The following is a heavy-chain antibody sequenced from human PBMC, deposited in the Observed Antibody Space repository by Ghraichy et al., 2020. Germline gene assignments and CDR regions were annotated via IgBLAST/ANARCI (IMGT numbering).Heavy chain of an antibody. CDR1: GYTFTSYG. CDR3: ARALELLQTNYYYYYGMDV. CDR2: ISAYNGNT. Sequence: SVKVSCKASGYTFTSYGISWVRQAPGQGLEWMGWISAYNGNTNYAQKLQGRVTMTTDTSTSTAYMELRSLRSDDTAVYYCARALELLQTNYYYYYGMDVWGQGTTVTVSS. D-gene: IGHD1-7*01. V-gene: IGHV1-18*01. J-gene: IGHJ6*02.